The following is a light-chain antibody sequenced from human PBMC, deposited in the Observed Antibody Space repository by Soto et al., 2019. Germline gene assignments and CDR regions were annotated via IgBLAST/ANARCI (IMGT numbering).Light chain of an antibody. V-gene: IGLV6-57*01. J-gene: IGLJ3*02. CDR3: QSYDSSNWV. CDR1: SGNIANNY. Sequence: NFMLTQPHSVSESPGKTVTISCTRSSGNIANNYVQWYQQRPGSSPTTVIYEDSQRPSGVPDRFSGSIDRSSNSASLTISGLKTEDEADYYCQSYDSSNWVFGGGTKLTVL. CDR2: EDS.